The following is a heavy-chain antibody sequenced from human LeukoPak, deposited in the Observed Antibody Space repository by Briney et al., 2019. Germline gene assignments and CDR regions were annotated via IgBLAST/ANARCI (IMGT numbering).Heavy chain of an antibody. CDR3: AREVYFYGDSAMEGGFDI. V-gene: IGHV3-64*02. Sequence: PGGSLRLSCAASGFAFSTYAMQWVRQAPEKGLEYVSGISGNGDTIYYADSVKGRFTMSRDNSRNTLYLQMGSLRDEDTAVYYCAREVYFYGDSAMEGGFDIWGQGTMVTVSS. J-gene: IGHJ3*02. CDR2: ISGNGDTI. D-gene: IGHD3-10*01. CDR1: GFAFSTYA.